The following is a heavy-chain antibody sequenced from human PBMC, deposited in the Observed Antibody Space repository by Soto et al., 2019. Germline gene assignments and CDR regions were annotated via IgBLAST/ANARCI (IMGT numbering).Heavy chain of an antibody. CDR2: INSDGSST. Sequence: PGGSLRLSCAASGFTFSSYWMHWVRQAPGKGLVWVSRINSDGSSTSYADSVKGRFTISRDNAKNTLYLQMNSLRAEDTAVYYCARVRCSSTSCREHYYYYGMDVWGQGTTVTVSS. CDR3: ARVRCSSTSCREHYYYYGMDV. J-gene: IGHJ6*02. D-gene: IGHD2-2*01. V-gene: IGHV3-74*01. CDR1: GFTFSSYW.